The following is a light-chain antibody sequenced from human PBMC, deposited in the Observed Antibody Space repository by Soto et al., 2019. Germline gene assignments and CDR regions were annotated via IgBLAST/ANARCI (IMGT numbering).Light chain of an antibody. CDR1: QSVSSY. Sequence: EIVLTQSPATLSLSPGERATLSCRASQSVSSYLAWYQQKPGQAPRLLIYDASNRATAIPPRFSGSGSRTDFTLTISTLAPQDFALYYCQQSSNLPTGVTFGGGTKGEIK. V-gene: IGKV3-11*01. CDR2: DAS. J-gene: IGKJ4*01. CDR3: QQSSNLPTGVT.